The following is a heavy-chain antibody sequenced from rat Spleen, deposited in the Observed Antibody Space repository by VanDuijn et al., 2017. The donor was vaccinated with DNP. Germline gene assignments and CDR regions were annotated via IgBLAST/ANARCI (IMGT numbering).Heavy chain of an antibody. CDR2: INADGGST. CDR3: VRVNSGFLYYALDA. J-gene: IGHJ4*01. D-gene: IGHD4-4*01. Sequence: EVKLVESGGGLVQPGRSLKLSCAASGFNFNDNWMGWVRQAPGKGLEWVASINADGGSTSYLDSVKGRFTISRDNAENTVNLQMNSLRSEDTATYYCVRVNSGFLYYALDAWGQGTSVTVSS. V-gene: IGHV5-58*01. CDR1: GFNFNDNW.